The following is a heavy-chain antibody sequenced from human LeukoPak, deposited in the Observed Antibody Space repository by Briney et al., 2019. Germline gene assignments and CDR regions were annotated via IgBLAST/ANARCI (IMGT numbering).Heavy chain of an antibody. CDR3: ARDPRDSGYDLGWIGETLYYYYYYMDV. D-gene: IGHD5-12*01. CDR2: INPNSGGT. V-gene: IGHV1-2*02. J-gene: IGHJ6*03. Sequence: GASVKVSCKASGYTFTGYYMHWVRQAPGQGLEWMGWINPNSGGTNYAQKFQGRVTMTRDTSISTAYMELSRLRSDDTAVYYCARDPRDSGYDLGWIGETLYYYYYYMDVWGKGTAVTVSS. CDR1: GYTFTGYY.